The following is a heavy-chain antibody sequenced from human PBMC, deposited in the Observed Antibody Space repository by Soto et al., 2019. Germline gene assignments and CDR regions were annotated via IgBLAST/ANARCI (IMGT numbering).Heavy chain of an antibody. CDR3: ARSLYTGSYTHRDEP. V-gene: IGHV4-59*01. Sequence: SETLSHTCSVSGGSIRSYYWSWIRQPPGKGLEYIGYIYYSGSTNYNPSLKSRVTISVDTHKKQFSLKLSSVTAADTAVYYCARSLYTGSYTHRDEPSGPTTLVTVP. D-gene: IGHD5-18*01. J-gene: IGHJ5*02. CDR2: IYYSGST. CDR1: GGSIRSYY.